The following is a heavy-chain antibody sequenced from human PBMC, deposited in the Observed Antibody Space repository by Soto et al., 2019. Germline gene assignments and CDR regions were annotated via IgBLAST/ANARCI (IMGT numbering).Heavy chain of an antibody. CDR1: GYTFTGYY. D-gene: IGHD6-13*01. CDR3: AKSPIAAAGYYYSYYGMKV. Sequence: ASVNVSFKAAGYTFTGYYMHWVRQAPGQWLELMGWINPNSGATNYAQKFQGWVTITRDTYISTAYMELSRLRSDDTAVYYCAKSPIAAAGYYYSYYGMKVWGQGTTVTVSS. CDR2: INPNSGAT. J-gene: IGHJ6*02. V-gene: IGHV1-2*04.